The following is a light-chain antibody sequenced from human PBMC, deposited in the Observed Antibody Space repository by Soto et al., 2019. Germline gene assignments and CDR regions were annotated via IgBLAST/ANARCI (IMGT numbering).Light chain of an antibody. CDR2: DAS. CDR1: QSVSSY. Sequence: EIVLTQSPATLSLSPEERATLSCRDSQSVSSYLAWYQQKPGQAPRLLIYDASNRATGIPARFSGSGSGTDSTLTISSLEPEDFAVYYCQQRSNWPSLTFGGGTKVEIK. J-gene: IGKJ4*01. CDR3: QQRSNWPSLT. V-gene: IGKV3-11*01.